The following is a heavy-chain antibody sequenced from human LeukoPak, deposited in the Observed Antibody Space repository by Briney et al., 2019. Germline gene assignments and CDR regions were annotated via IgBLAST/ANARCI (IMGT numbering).Heavy chain of an antibody. Sequence: SETLSLTCTVSGGSISSYYWSWIRQPPGKGLDWIGYIYYSGSTNYNPSLKSRVTISVDTSKNQFSLKLSSVTAADTAVYYCARVRDSGYDYFDYWGQGTLVTVSS. CDR1: GGSISSYY. J-gene: IGHJ4*02. V-gene: IGHV4-59*01. D-gene: IGHD5-12*01. CDR2: IYYSGST. CDR3: ARVRDSGYDYFDY.